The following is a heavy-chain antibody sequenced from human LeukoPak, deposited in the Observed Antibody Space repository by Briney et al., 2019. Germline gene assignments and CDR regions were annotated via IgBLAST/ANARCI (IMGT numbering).Heavy chain of an antibody. Sequence: ASFKGSCKASGYTFTGYYMHWVRQAAGQGREWMGWIKPNSGGTNYAQKFQGRVTMTRHKSISTAYMELSRLRTDDTAVYYCARGLYSRSYSPFDYWGQGTLVTVSS. CDR1: GYTFTGYY. CDR2: IKPNSGGT. D-gene: IGHD1-26*01. V-gene: IGHV1-2*02. J-gene: IGHJ4*02. CDR3: ARGLYSRSYSPFDY.